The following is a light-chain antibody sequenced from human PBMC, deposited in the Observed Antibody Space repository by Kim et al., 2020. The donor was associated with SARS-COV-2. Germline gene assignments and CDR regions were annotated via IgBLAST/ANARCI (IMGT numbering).Light chain of an antibody. V-gene: IGLV3-19*01. CDR3: NSRDSSGSPYV. CDR1: SRRGYY. CDR2: DRN. J-gene: IGLJ1*01. Sequence: ALGQTVRITCQGDSRRGYYASWYQQKPGQAPVLVVYDRNNRPSGIPDRFSGSTSGNIASLTITGAQAEDEAEYFCNSRDSSGSPYVFGSGTKVTVL.